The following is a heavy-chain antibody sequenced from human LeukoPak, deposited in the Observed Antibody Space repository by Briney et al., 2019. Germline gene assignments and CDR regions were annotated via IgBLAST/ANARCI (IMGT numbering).Heavy chain of an antibody. CDR1: GFTFTSYG. CDR3: ARDLSPVVRASPMGY. J-gene: IGHJ4*02. CDR2: ITYDGYYK. V-gene: IGHV3-30*03. D-gene: IGHD3-10*01. Sequence: GGSLRLSGAASGFTFTSYGMHWVRQSPGKGLEWVALITYDGYYKYYSDSVKGRFTISSDTSKNTLYLQMNSLRAEDTAVYYCARDLSPVVRASPMGYWGQGTLVTVSS.